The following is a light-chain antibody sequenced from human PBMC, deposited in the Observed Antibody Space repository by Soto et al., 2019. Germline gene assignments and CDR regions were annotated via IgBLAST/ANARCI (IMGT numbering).Light chain of an antibody. V-gene: IGKV4-1*01. CDR1: QSVLYSSNNKNY. CDR3: QQYYSTPPYT. Sequence: DIVMTQSPDSLAVSLGERATINCKSSQSVLYSSNNKNYLAWYQQKPGQPPKLLIYWASTRESGVPDRFSGSGSGTDFPLTISRLQAEDVAFYYCQQYYSTPPYTFGQGTKLEIK. CDR2: WAS. J-gene: IGKJ2*01.